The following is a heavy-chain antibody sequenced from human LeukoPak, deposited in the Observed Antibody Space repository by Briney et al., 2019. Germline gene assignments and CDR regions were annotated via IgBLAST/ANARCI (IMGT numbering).Heavy chain of an antibody. CDR1: GFTFDDYA. Sequence: GRSLRLSCAASGFTFDDYAMHWVRQAPGKGLEWVSGISWNSGSIGYADSVKGRFTISRDNSNNTLYLQMNSLRAEDTAVYYCAKDWSIPTPGLFDYWGQGTLVTVSS. D-gene: IGHD6-13*01. CDR3: AKDWSIPTPGLFDY. J-gene: IGHJ4*02. CDR2: ISWNSGSI. V-gene: IGHV3-9*01.